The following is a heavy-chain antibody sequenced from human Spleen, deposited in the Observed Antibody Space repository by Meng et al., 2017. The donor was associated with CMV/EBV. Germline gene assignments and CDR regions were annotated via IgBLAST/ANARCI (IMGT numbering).Heavy chain of an antibody. CDR1: GYTFTSYD. CDR3: ARGTIGYCSSTSCYGYYYYGMDV. Sequence: ASVKVSCKASGYTFTSYDINWVRQATGQGLEWMGWMNPNSGNTGYAQKFQGRVTITRNTSISTAYMELISLRTEDTAVYYCARGTIGYCSSTSCYGYYYYGMDVWGQGTTVTVSS. V-gene: IGHV1-8*03. CDR2: MNPNSGNT. J-gene: IGHJ6*02. D-gene: IGHD2-2*01.